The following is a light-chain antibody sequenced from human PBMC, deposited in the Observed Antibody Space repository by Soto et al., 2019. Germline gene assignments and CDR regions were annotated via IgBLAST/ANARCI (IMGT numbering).Light chain of an antibody. CDR3: QSYDGTLSGSYV. V-gene: IGLV1-40*01. Sequence: SVLTXPPSVSGAPGQRVTISCTGSSSNIGAGYDVHWYQQLPGTAPKLVIYGTTNRPSGVPDRFSGSKSGTSASLAITGLQAEDEADYYCQSYDGTLSGSYVFGIGTKVTVL. CDR1: SSNIGAGYD. CDR2: GTT. J-gene: IGLJ1*01.